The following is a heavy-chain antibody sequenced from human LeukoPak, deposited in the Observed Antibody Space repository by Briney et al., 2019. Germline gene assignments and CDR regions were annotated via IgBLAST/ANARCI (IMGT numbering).Heavy chain of an antibody. J-gene: IGHJ2*01. CDR2: IYYSGST. D-gene: IGHD3-3*01. V-gene: IGHV4-39*01. Sequence: RTSETLSLTCTVSGGSISSSSYYWGWIRQPPGKGLEWIGNIYYSGSTYYNPSLKSRVTISVDTSKNQFSLKLSSVTAADTAVYYCARHVLSGYLNYWYFDLWGRGTLVTVSS. CDR1: GGSISSSSYY. CDR3: ARHVLSGYLNYWYFDL.